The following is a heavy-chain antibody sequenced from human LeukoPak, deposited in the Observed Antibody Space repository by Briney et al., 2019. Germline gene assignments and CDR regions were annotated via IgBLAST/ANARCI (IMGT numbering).Heavy chain of an antibody. V-gene: IGHV4-30-2*01. CDR3: ARDNRRGVPMVVDY. CDR2: IYHSGST. J-gene: IGHJ4*02. Sequence: RASETLSLTCTVSGGSISSGGYYWSWIRQPPGKGLEWIGYIYHSGSTYYNPSLKSRVTISVDRSKNQFSLKLSSVTAADTAVYYCARDNRRGVPMVVDYWGQGTLVTVSS. D-gene: IGHD3-10*01. CDR1: GGSISSGGYY.